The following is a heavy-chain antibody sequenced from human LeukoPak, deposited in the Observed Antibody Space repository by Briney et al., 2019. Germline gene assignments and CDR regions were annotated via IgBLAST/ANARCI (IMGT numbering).Heavy chain of an antibody. CDR3: AKDHSGAYYDFWSGKFDY. CDR1: GFTFSSYG. Sequence: GGSLRLSCAASGFTFSSYGMHWVRQAPGKGLEWVAVIWYDGSNKYYADSVKGRFTISRDNSKNTLYLQMNSLRAEDTAVYYCAKDHSGAYYDFWSGKFDYWGQGTLVTVSS. CDR2: IWYDGSNK. V-gene: IGHV3-33*06. D-gene: IGHD3-3*01. J-gene: IGHJ4*02.